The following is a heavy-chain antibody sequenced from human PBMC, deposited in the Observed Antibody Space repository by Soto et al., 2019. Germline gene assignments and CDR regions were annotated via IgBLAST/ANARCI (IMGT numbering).Heavy chain of an antibody. CDR2: IYYSGST. V-gene: IGHV4-30-4*01. J-gene: IGHJ5*02. D-gene: IGHD4-17*01. Sequence: SETLSLTCTVSGGSISSGDYYWSWIRQPPGKGLEWIGYIYYSGSTYYSPSLKSRVTISVDTSKNQFSLKLSSVTAADTAVYYCARGTIVDYGRAPNWFDPWGQGTLVTVSS. CDR1: GGSISSGDYY. CDR3: ARGTIVDYGRAPNWFDP.